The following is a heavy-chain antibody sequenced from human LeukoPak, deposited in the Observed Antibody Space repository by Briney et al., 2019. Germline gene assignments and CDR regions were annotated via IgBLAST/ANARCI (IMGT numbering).Heavy chain of an antibody. J-gene: IGHJ4*02. V-gene: IGHV3-48*04. Sequence: PGGSLRLSCVASGFTFSSFGMNWVRQAPGKGLEWVSYIGSGSRAIHYADSVKGRFTISRDNAKNTLYLKMNSLRAEDTAVYYCARVGYTNTWYVDYWGQGTLVTVSS. CDR1: GFTFSSFG. CDR2: IGSGSRAI. CDR3: ARVGYTNTWYVDY. D-gene: IGHD6-13*01.